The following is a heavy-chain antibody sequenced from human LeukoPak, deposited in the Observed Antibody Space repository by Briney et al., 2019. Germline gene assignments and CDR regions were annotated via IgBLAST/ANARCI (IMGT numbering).Heavy chain of an antibody. V-gene: IGHV4-34*01. CDR1: GGSFSGYY. D-gene: IGHD4-4*01. CDR3: ARATTVDYVDY. CDR2: INHSGST. J-gene: IGHJ4*02. Sequence: SETLSLTCAVYGGSFSGYYWSWIRQPPGKGLEWIGEINHSGSTNYNPSLKSRVTISVDTSKNQFSRKLSSVTAADTAVYYCARATTVDYVDYWGQGTLVTVSS.